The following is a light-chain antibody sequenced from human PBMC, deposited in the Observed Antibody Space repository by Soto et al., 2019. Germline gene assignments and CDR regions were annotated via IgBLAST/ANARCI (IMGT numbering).Light chain of an antibody. V-gene: IGKV3D-20*01. CDR3: QQYDSSPRT. Sequence: EIVLTQSPAALSLSPGERATLSCGASQSVSSSYLAWYQQKPGLAPRLLIYDASGRATGIPDRFSGSGSGTDFTLTISRLEPEDFAVYYCQQYDSSPRTFGQGTKVEIK. CDR2: DAS. J-gene: IGKJ1*01. CDR1: QSVSSSY.